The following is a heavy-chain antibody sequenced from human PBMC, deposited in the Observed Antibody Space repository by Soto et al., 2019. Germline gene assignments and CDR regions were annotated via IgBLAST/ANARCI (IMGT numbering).Heavy chain of an antibody. CDR1: GGTFSSYA. Sequence: QVQLVQSGAEGKKPGSSVKVSCKASGGTFSSYAISWVRQAPGQGLEWMGGIIPIFGTANYAQKFQGRVTITADESTSTAYMELSSLRSEDTAVYYCARRVCSGGSCYSYYYYYGMDVWGQGTTVTVSS. D-gene: IGHD2-15*01. J-gene: IGHJ6*02. CDR3: ARRVCSGGSCYSYYYYYGMDV. CDR2: IIPIFGTA. V-gene: IGHV1-69*01.